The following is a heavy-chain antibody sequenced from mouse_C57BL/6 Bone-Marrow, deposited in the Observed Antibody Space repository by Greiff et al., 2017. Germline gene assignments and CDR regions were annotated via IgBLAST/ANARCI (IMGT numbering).Heavy chain of an antibody. CDR3: ARSNYDY. V-gene: IGHV1-50*01. CDR2: IDPSDSYA. CDR1: GYTFTSYW. D-gene: IGHD2-5*01. J-gene: IGHJ2*01. Sequence: QVQLQQPGAEFVKPGASVKLSCKASGYTFTSYWMQWVKQRPGQGLEWIGEIDPSDSYANYNQKFKGKATLTVDTSSSTAYMQLSSLTSEDSAVYYCARSNYDYWGQGTTLTVSS.